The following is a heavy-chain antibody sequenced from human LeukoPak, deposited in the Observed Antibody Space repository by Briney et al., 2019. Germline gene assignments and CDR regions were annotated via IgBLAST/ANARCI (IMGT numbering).Heavy chain of an antibody. CDR2: IIPIFGTA. D-gene: IGHD6-13*01. CDR3: ARGISGYSSSPLDY. V-gene: IGHV1-69*01. Sequence: SVKVSCKASGGTFSSYAISWVRQAPGQGLEWMGGIIPIFGTANYAQKFQGRVTITADESTSTAYMELSSLRPEDTAVYYCARGISGYSSSPLDYWGQGTLVTVSS. J-gene: IGHJ4*02. CDR1: GGTFSSYA.